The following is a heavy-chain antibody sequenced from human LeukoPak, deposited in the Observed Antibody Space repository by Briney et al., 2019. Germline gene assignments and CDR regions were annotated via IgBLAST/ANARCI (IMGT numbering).Heavy chain of an antibody. Sequence: PRGSLRLSCAASGFTFRSYWMSWLRQAPGKGLAWVANIKQDGREHYLVDSVKGRFHITRENAKNSVYLQMNILKPRGKAWYYFARMYGSGSYRDAFDIWGQGTMVTVSS. CDR1: GFTFRSYW. CDR2: IKQDGREH. J-gene: IGHJ3*02. V-gene: IGHV3-7*03. CDR3: ARMYGSGSYRDAFDI. D-gene: IGHD3-10*01.